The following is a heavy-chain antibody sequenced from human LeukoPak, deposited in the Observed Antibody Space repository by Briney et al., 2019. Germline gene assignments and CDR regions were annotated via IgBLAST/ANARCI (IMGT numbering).Heavy chain of an antibody. J-gene: IGHJ6*03. CDR3: ARDAPSPHYYYMDV. V-gene: IGHV4-39*07. CDR1: RGSISSSSYY. D-gene: IGHD2-2*01. CDR2: IYYSGST. Sequence: SETLSLTCTVSRGSISSSSYYWGWIRQPPGKGLEWIGSIYYSGSTYHNPSLKSRVTISVDTSKNQFSLKLSSVTAADTAVYYCARDAPSPHYYYMDVWGKGTTVTVSS.